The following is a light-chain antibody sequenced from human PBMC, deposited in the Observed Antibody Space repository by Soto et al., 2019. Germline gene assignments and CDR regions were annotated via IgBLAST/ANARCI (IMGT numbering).Light chain of an antibody. CDR2: AAS. Sequence: EIVLTQSPGTLSLSPGERATLSCRPSQSVSSTYLDWYQQKPGQAPRLLIYAASSRATGIPDRFSGGASATDFTLTISRLKPEDFAVYYCRHYINSQWTFGQGTKVEI. CDR1: QSVSSTY. CDR3: RHYINSQWT. J-gene: IGKJ1*01. V-gene: IGKV3-20*01.